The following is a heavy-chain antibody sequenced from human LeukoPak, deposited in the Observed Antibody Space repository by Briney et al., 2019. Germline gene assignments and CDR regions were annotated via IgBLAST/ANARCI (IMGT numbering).Heavy chain of an antibody. J-gene: IGHJ6*02. V-gene: IGHV3-30*18. CDR1: GFTFSSYG. CDR2: ISYDGSNK. D-gene: IGHD2-2*01. Sequence: GGSLRLSCAASGFTFSSYGMHWVRRAPGKGLEWVAVISYDGSNKYYADSVKGRFTISRDNSKNTLYLQMNSLRAEDTAVYYCAKALGYCSSTSCANYYYYYGMDVWGQGTTVTVSS. CDR3: AKALGYCSSTSCANYYYYYGMDV.